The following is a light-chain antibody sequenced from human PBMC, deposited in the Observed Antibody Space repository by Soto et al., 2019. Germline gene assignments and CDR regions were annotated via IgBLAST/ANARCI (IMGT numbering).Light chain of an antibody. V-gene: IGKV1-5*03. CDR3: QQYNSYPLS. CDR1: QSISSW. CDR2: KTS. Sequence: DIQMTQSPSTLSASVGDRVTITCRASQSISSWLAWYQQKPGKATKLLIYKTSNLESGVPSRFRCSESGTEFTLAISSLQPDDFATYSCQQYNSYPLSFGGGTKVEIK. J-gene: IGKJ4*01.